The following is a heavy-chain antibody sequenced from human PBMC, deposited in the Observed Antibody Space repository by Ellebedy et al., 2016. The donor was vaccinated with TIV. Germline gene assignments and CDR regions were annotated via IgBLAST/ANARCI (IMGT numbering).Heavy chain of an antibody. CDR1: GYSFTSYD. J-gene: IGHJ3*01. CDR3: ARDRAEGASSSGFDL. Sequence: ASVKVSXXASGYSFTSYDINWARQAPGQGLEWMGWINPKSGGTHFAQKFKDRVTVTRDTSITTVYMEMNSLISDDTAVYYCARDRAEGASSSGFDLWGQGTVVTVSS. CDR2: INPKSGGT. V-gene: IGHV1-2*02. D-gene: IGHD6-6*01.